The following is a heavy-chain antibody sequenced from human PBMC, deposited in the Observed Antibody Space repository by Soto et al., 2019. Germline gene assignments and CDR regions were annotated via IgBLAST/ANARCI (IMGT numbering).Heavy chain of an antibody. CDR1: GGTFSSYA. CDR3: ARAAKIQLWPGNYYGMDV. D-gene: IGHD5-18*01. Sequence: QVQLVQSGAEVKKPGSSVKVSCKASGGTFSSYAISWVRQAPGQGLEWMGGIIPIFGTANYAQKFQGRVTITADESTSTAYMELSSLRSEDTAVYYCARAAKIQLWPGNYYGMDVWGQGTTVTVSS. CDR2: IIPIFGTA. V-gene: IGHV1-69*12. J-gene: IGHJ6*02.